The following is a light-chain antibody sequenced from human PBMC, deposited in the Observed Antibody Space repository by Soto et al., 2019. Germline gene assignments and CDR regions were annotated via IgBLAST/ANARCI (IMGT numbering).Light chain of an antibody. J-gene: IGKJ5*01. CDR3: QQRHMWPIT. Sequence: VLTQSTVPLAFSPGERDTPSSLASQSFRGLLAWYQQKPGQAPRLLIYDAYNRATGIPPRFSGSGSGTDFTLTISSLEPEDSAVYYCQQRHMWPITFGQGTRLEI. CDR2: DAY. V-gene: IGKV3-11*01. CDR1: QSFRGL.